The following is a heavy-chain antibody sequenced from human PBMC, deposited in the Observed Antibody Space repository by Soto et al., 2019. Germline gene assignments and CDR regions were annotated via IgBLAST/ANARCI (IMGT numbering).Heavy chain of an antibody. V-gene: IGHV3-23*01. D-gene: IGHD6-13*01. CDR1: GFTFTDYA. CDR2: ISGIGGST. CDR3: ARGSSGYISSWYYFDY. J-gene: IGHJ4*02. Sequence: GGSLRLSCAASGFTFTDYALSWVRQAPGKGLEWVATISGIGGSTYLADSVKGRLSISRNNSKNTVSLLMNSLRAEDTAVYFCARGSSGYISSWYYFDYWGRGTLVTVSS.